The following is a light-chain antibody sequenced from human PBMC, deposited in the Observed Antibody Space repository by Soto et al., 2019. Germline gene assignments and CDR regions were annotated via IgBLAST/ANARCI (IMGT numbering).Light chain of an antibody. CDR3: SSYAHGSIYV. V-gene: IGLV2-14*01. CDR2: GVG. CDR1: SSDVGAYNY. Sequence: QSALTQPASVSGSPGQSITISCTGSSSDVGAYNYVSWYLQHPGKAPKLLIYGVGNRPSGVSARFSGSKSGDTASLTISGLQAEDEADYYCSSYAHGSIYVFGTETKVTVL. J-gene: IGLJ1*01.